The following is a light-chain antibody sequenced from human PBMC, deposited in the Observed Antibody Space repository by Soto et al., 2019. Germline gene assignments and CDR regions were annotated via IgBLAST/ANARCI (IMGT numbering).Light chain of an antibody. CDR3: GTWDSGLSAVV. CDR2: DNN. J-gene: IGLJ3*02. CDR1: SSNIGNNY. V-gene: IGLV1-51*01. Sequence: QSVLTQPPSVSAAPGQKVTISCSGSSSNIGNNYVSWYQQLPGTAPKLLIYDNNKRPSGILDRFSGSKSGTSATLGITGLQTGDEADYYCGTWDSGLSAVVFGGGTQLTVL.